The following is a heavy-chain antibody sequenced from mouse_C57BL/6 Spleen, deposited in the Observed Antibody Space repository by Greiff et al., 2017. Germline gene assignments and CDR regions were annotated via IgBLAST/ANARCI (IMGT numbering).Heavy chain of an antibody. CDR2: IHPNSGST. CDR1: GYTFTSYW. CDR3: ARRNYYYSNRDWYFEV. J-gene: IGHJ1*03. Sequence: VQLQQPGAELVKPGASVKLSCKASGYTFTSYWMHWVKQRPGQGLEWIGMIHPNSGSTNYNEKFKSKATLTVDKSSSTAYMQLSSLTSEDSAVYYCARRNYYYSNRDWYFEVWGTGTTVTVSS. V-gene: IGHV1-64*01. D-gene: IGHD2-5*01.